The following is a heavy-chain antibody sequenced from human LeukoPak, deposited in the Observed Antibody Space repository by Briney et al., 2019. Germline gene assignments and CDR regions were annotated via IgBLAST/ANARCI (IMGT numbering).Heavy chain of an antibody. D-gene: IGHD6-13*01. V-gene: IGHV4-61*02. CDR3: ARGLDPYSSSCGY. CDR2: IYTSGST. Sequence: SQTLSLTCTVSGGSISSGSYYWRWIRQPAGKGLEWIGRIYTSGSTNYNPSLKSRFTISVDTSKNQFSLKLSSVTAADTAVYYCARGLDPYSSSCGYWGQGTLVTVSS. CDR1: GGSISSGSYY. J-gene: IGHJ4*02.